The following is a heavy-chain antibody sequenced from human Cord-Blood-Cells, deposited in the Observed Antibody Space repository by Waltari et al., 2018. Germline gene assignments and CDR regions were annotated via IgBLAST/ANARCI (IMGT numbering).Heavy chain of an antibody. CDR1: GGSFSGSY. V-gene: IGHV4-34*01. CDR2: INHSGST. D-gene: IGHD2-2*02. J-gene: IGHJ4*02. Sequence: QVQLQQWGSGLLKPSETLSLTCAVYGGSFSGSYWSWSRHPPGKGLEWIGEINHSGSTNYNPSLKSRVTISVDTSKNQFSLKLSSVTAADTAVYYCARGYCSSTSCYTFDYWGQGTLVTVSS. CDR3: ARGYCSSTSCYTFDY.